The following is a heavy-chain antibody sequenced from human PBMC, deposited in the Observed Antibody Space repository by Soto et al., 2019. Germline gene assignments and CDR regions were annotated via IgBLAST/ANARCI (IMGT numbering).Heavy chain of an antibody. J-gene: IGHJ6*02. CDR1: GLTFGSYA. CDR2: ISGGGVST. D-gene: IGHD6-13*01. V-gene: IGHV3-23*01. Sequence: EVQLLESGGGLVQPGGSLRLSCAASGLTFGSYAMTWVRQAPGKGLEWVSGISGGGVSTYYADTVKGGFTISRDNSKNTMYLQISSLRVEDTAVYYCAKPMAAAGRSYYYYGVDVWGQGTTVTVSS. CDR3: AKPMAAAGRSYYYYGVDV.